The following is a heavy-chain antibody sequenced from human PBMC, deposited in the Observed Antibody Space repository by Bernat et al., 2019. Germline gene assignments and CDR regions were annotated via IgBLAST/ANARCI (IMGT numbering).Heavy chain of an antibody. V-gene: IGHV1-69*02. CDR1: GGTFGSYT. CDR2: VIPLIKKP. J-gene: IGHJ4*02. D-gene: IGHD2-21*02. Sequence: QVQLVQSGAEVKKPGASVKVSCKASGGTFGSYTINWVRQAPGRGLEWMGRVIPLIKKPNYAQNFQDRVTNTSDKSTTTAYMELRRLTPEDMAVYYCASGDRGNLPYRGQGTLVTVSS. CDR3: ASGDRGNLPY.